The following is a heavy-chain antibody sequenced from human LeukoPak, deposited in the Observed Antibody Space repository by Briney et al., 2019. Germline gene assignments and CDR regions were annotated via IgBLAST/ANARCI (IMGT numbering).Heavy chain of an antibody. D-gene: IGHD4-17*01. CDR2: IYSGGNT. CDR3: ARIHQFKYDYGDYDDSDY. J-gene: IGHJ4*02. V-gene: IGHV3-66*01. Sequence: PGGSLRLSCAGSGFIISNNYMGWVRQAPGKGLEWVSIIYSGGNTYCLDSVKGRFTISRDNSKNTLYLQMNSLRAEDTAVYYCARIHQFKYDYGDYDDSDYWGQGTLVTVSS. CDR1: GFIISNNY.